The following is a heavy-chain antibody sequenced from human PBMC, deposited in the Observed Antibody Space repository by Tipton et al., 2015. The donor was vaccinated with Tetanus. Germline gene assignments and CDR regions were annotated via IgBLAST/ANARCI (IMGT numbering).Heavy chain of an antibody. CDR1: GVSMSTTNYF. J-gene: IGHJ4*02. V-gene: IGHV4-39*01. D-gene: IGHD1-1*01. CDR2: IYYSGNT. CDR3: ARGVSRDWNGHYFDY. Sequence: TLSLTCSVSGVSMSTTNYFWGWIRQPPGKPLEWIGSIYYSGNTFYNPSLQSRVTISVDTSKNQFSLSLSSVITADTAVYYCARGVSRDWNGHYFDYWGQGALVTVSS.